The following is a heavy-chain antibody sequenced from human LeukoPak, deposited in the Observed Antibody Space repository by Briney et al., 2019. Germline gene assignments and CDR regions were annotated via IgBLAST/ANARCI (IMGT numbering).Heavy chain of an antibody. D-gene: IGHD2-8*01. CDR3: ARSPYCTNGVCLKYFQH. CDR1: GFTFDDYA. Sequence: PGGSLRLSCAASGFTFDDYAMHWVRQAPGKGLEWVSGISWNSGSIGYADSVKGRFTISRDNAKNSLYLQMNSLRAEDTALYYCARSPYCTNGVCLKYFQHWGQGTLVTVSS. CDR2: ISWNSGSI. V-gene: IGHV3-9*01. J-gene: IGHJ1*01.